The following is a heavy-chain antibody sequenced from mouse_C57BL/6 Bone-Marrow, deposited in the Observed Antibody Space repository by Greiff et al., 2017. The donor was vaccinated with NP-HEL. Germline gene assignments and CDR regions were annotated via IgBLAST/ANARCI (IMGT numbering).Heavy chain of an antibody. CDR3: ARPLYYSNLAWFAY. J-gene: IGHJ3*01. CDR2: IYPGDGDT. V-gene: IGHV1-80*01. Sequence: QVQLKESGAELVKPGASVKISCKASGYAFSSYWMNWVKQRPGKGLEWIGQIYPGDGDTNYNGKFKGKATLTADKSSSTAYMQLSSLTSEDSAVYFCARPLYYSNLAWFAYWCQGTLVTVSA. D-gene: IGHD2-5*01. CDR1: GYAFSSYW.